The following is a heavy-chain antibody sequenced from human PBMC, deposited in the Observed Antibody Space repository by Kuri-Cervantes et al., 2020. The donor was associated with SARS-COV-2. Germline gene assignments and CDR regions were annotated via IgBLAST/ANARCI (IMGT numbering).Heavy chain of an antibody. D-gene: IGHD3-10*01. CDR3: ARGLYYYGSGSYYGTEGVPVGIDY. V-gene: IGHV1-24*01. J-gene: IGHJ4*02. Sequence: ASVKVSCKVSGYTLTELSMHWVRQAPGKGLEWMGGFDPEDGETIYAQKFQGRVTMTRDTSTSTVYMELRSLRSEDTAVYYCARGLYYYGSGSYYGTEGVPVGIDYWGQGTLVTVSS. CDR2: FDPEDGET. CDR1: GYTLTELS.